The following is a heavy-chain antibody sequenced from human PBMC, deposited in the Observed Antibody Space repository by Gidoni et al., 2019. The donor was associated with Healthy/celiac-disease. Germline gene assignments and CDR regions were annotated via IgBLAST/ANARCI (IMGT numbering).Heavy chain of an antibody. Sequence: QVQLVQSGAAVNTPGPSVKVSCKASGYTFTGYYMHWVRQAPGQGLEWMGWINPNSGGTNYAQKFQGRVTMTRDTSISTAYMELSRLRSDDTAVYYCAVPAAAGTQDLDYWGQGTLVTVSS. J-gene: IGHJ4*02. CDR2: INPNSGGT. CDR3: AVPAAAGTQDLDY. V-gene: IGHV1-2*02. CDR1: GYTFTGYY. D-gene: IGHD6-13*01.